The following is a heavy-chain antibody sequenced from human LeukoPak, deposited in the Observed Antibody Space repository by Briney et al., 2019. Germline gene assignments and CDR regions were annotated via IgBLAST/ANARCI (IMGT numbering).Heavy chain of an antibody. CDR2: ISWDGGST. CDR3: AKDSKPYGWEFDP. V-gene: IGHV3-43*01. J-gene: IGHJ5*02. Sequence: PGGSLRLSCAASGFTFDDYTMHWVRQAPGKGLEWVSLISWDGGSTYYADSVKGRFTISRDNSKNSLYLQMNSLRTEDTALYYCAKDSKPYGWEFDPWGQGTLVTVSS. D-gene: IGHD1-26*01. CDR1: GFTFDDYT.